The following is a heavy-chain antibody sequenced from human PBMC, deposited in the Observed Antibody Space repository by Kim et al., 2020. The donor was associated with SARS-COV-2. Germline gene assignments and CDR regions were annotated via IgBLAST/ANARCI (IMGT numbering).Heavy chain of an antibody. Sequence: ASVKVSCKVSGYTLTELSMHWVRQAPGKGLEWMGGFDPEDGETIYAQKFQGRVTMTEDTSTDTAYMELSSLRSEDTAVYYCATGMSYDYVWGSYRLRRFDYWGQGTLVTVSS. CDR1: GYTLTELS. V-gene: IGHV1-24*01. D-gene: IGHD3-16*02. CDR3: ATGMSYDYVWGSYRLRRFDY. CDR2: FDPEDGET. J-gene: IGHJ4*02.